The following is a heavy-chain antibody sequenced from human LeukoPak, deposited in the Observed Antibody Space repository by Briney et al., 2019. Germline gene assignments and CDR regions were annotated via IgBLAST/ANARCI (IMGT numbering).Heavy chain of an antibody. CDR3: ARGPYSGSYIFDY. CDR2: IYYSGST. D-gene: IGHD1-26*01. Sequence: KPSQTLSLTCTVSGGSIGSGGYYWSWIRQHPGKGLEWIGYIYYSGSTYYNPSLKSRVIISVDTSKNQFSLKLSSVTAADTAVYYCARGPYSGSYIFDYWGQGTLVTVSS. J-gene: IGHJ4*02. CDR1: GGSIGSGGYY. V-gene: IGHV4-31*03.